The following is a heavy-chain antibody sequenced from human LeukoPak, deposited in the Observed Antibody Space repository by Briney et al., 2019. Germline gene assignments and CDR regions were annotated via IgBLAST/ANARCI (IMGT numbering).Heavy chain of an antibody. J-gene: IGHJ1*01. CDR1: GFSFSDYY. CDR3: ARGDYSTSWYVQH. D-gene: IGHD6-13*01. CDR2: ISGSGSNI. V-gene: IGHV3-11*01. Sequence: GGSLRLSCAASGFSFSDYYMSWIRQAPGRGLEWVSFISGSGSNIYYADSVKGRFIISRDNAKNSLDLQMSSLRAEDTAVYYCARGDYSTSWYVQHWGQGTLVTVSS.